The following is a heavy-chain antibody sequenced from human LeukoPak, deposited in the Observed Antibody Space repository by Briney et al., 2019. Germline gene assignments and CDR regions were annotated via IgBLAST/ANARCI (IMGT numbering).Heavy chain of an antibody. J-gene: IGHJ6*02. Sequence: GASVKVSCKASGYTFTGCYMHWVRQAPGQGLEWMGWINPNSGGTNYAQKFQGRVTMTRDTSISTAYMELSRLRSDDTAVYYCARDRDCSGGSCYSFLGYYYYGMDVWGQGTTVTVSS. D-gene: IGHD2-15*01. V-gene: IGHV1-2*02. CDR2: INPNSGGT. CDR3: ARDRDCSGGSCYSFLGYYYYGMDV. CDR1: GYTFTGCY.